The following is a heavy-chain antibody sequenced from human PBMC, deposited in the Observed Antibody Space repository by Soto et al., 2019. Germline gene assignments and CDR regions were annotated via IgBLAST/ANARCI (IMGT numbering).Heavy chain of an antibody. V-gene: IGHV1-18*01. CDR1: GYSFSSYG. J-gene: IGHJ4*02. CDR2: ISVHNGYT. CDR3: ARLEHNFGRHDY. D-gene: IGHD1-1*01. Sequence: QVQLAQSGAEVKNPGASVTVSCKASGYSFSSYGISWVRQAPGQGLEWVGWISVHNGYTKYAAELQGRVTMTTDTSTSTAYMELRSLRSDDSAVYFCARLEHNFGRHDYWGQGTLVTVTA.